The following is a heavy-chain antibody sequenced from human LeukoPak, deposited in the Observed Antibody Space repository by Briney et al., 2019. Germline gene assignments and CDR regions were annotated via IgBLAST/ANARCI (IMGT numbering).Heavy chain of an antibody. J-gene: IGHJ3*02. CDR3: ASPGGTMVRGVIDAFDI. CDR2: INSDGSST. D-gene: IGHD3-10*01. V-gene: IGHV3-74*01. CDR1: GFTFSSYW. Sequence: GGSLRLSCAASGFTFSSYWMHWVRQAPGKGLVWVSRINSDGSSTSYADSVKGRFTISRDNAKNTLYLQMNSLRAEDTAVYYCASPGGTMVRGVIDAFDIWGQGTMVTVSS.